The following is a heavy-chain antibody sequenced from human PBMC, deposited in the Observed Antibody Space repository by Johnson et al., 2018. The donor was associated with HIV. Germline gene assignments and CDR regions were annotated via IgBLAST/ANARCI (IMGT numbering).Heavy chain of an antibody. J-gene: IGHJ3*02. V-gene: IGHV3-30*02. CDR3: AKEGRDGLPGYDAFDI. CDR1: GFTFSDYY. CDR2: IRYDGSNK. D-gene: IGHD5-12*01. Sequence: QVLLVESGGCLVQPGGSLRLSCAASGFTFSDYYMSWIRQAPGKGLAWVAFIRYDGSNKYYADSVKGRLTISRDNSKNTLYLEMNSLRAEDTAVYYCAKEGRDGLPGYDAFDIWGQGTMVTVSS.